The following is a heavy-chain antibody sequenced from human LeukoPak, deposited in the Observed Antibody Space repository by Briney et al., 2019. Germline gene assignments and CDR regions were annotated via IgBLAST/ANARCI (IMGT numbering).Heavy chain of an antibody. J-gene: IGHJ4*02. D-gene: IGHD2-8*01. CDR3: AKSLVFMVYARDYYFDY. CDR2: ISGSGGST. Sequence: PGASLRLSCAASGFTFSSYAMSWVRQAPGKGLEWVSAISGSGGSTYYADSVKGRFTISRDNSKNTLYLQMNSLRAEDTAVYYCAKSLVFMVYARDYYFDYWGQGTQVTVSS. V-gene: IGHV3-23*01. CDR1: GFTFSSYA.